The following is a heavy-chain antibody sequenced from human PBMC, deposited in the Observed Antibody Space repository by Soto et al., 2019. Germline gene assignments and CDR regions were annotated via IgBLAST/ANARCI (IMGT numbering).Heavy chain of an antibody. CDR1: GYTFTSYD. CDR2: MNPNSGNT. Sequence: ASVKVSCKASGYTFTSYDINWVRQATGQGLEWMGWMNPNSGNTGYAQKFQGRVTMTRNTSISTAYMELSSLRSEDTAVYYCARAPVDIVVVVAWGGSAYGMDVWGQGPTVPVSS. J-gene: IGHJ6*02. V-gene: IGHV1-8*01. CDR3: ARAPVDIVVVVAWGGSAYGMDV. D-gene: IGHD2-15*01.